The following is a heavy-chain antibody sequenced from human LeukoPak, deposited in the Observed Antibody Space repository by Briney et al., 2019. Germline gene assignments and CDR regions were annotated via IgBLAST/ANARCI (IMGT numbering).Heavy chain of an antibody. Sequence: GGSLRLSCAASTFTFSNAWMSWVRQAPGKGLEWVGRIKSKRDGGTTDYAAPVKGRFTTSRDDSKTTLYLQMNSLKTEDTAVYYCTTAPRGYCSGGSCSYAFDIWGQGTMVTVSS. CDR1: TFTFSNAW. CDR2: IKSKRDGGTT. V-gene: IGHV3-15*01. J-gene: IGHJ3*02. CDR3: TTAPRGYCSGGSCSYAFDI. D-gene: IGHD2-15*01.